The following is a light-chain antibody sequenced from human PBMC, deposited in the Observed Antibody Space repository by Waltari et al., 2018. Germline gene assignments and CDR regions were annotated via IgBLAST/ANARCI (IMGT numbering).Light chain of an antibody. Sequence: DIVMTQSPDSLAVSPGERATIHCKSSQSVLYRSENKNDLGWYQQKPGLPPKLLIYWASTRESGVPDRFSGSGSGTDFTLTISSLQAEDVAVYYCQQYYSSPVTFGQGTRLEIK. CDR2: WAS. CDR1: QSVLYRSENKND. CDR3: QQYYSSPVT. J-gene: IGKJ5*01. V-gene: IGKV4-1*01.